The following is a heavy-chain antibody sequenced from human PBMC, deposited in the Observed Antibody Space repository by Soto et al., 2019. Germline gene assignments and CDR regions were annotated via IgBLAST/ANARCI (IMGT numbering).Heavy chain of an antibody. CDR2: IYFSGIT. V-gene: IGHV4-39*07. J-gene: IGHJ5*01. D-gene: IGHD1-1*01. Sequence: SETLSLTCIVSGDSISSSLYYWGWVRQPPGKGPEWIGVIYFSGITSYNPSLKSRVTISADTSMNQFSLALTSVSAADAGMYYCAKGTTTEKVDSWGHGILVTVSS. CDR3: AKGTTTEKVDS. CDR1: GDSISSSLYY.